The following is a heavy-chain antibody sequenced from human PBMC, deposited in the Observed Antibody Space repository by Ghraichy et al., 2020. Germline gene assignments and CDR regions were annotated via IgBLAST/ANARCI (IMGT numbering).Heavy chain of an antibody. Sequence: GGSLRLSCAASGFTFSSYWMSWVRQAPGKGLEWVANIKQDGSEKYYVDSVKGRFTISRDNAKNSLYLQMNSLRAEDTAVYYCAVSKYYYDSSGYYHHLFDYWGQGTLVTVSS. CDR3: AVSKYYYDSSGYYHHLFDY. D-gene: IGHD3-22*01. V-gene: IGHV3-7*01. CDR2: IKQDGSEK. J-gene: IGHJ4*02. CDR1: GFTFSSYW.